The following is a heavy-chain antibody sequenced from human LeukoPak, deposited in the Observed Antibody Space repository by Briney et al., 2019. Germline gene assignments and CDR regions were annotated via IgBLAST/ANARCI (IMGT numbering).Heavy chain of an antibody. D-gene: IGHD3-10*01. V-gene: IGHV3-23*01. CDR3: ARDEVTGYGSGSYYFDY. CDR2: ISGSGGST. CDR1: GFTVSSNY. Sequence: GGSLRLSCAASGFTVSSNYMSWVRQAPGKGLEWVSAISGSGGSTYYADSVKGRFTISRDNSKNSLYLQMNSLRDEDTAVYYCARDEVTGYGSGSYYFDYWGQGTLVTVSS. J-gene: IGHJ4*02.